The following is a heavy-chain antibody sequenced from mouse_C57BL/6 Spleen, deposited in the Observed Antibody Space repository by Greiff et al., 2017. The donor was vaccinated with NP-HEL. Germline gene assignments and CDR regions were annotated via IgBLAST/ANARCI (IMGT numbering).Heavy chain of an antibody. CDR2: IYPGSGST. Sequence: QVQLQQSGAELVKPGASVKMSCKASGYTFTSYWITWVKQRPGQGLEWIGDIYPGSGSTNYNEKFKSKATLTVDTSSSTAYMQLSSLTSEDSAVYYCARAYSNYEGFAYWGQGTLVTVSA. V-gene: IGHV1-55*01. D-gene: IGHD2-5*01. CDR3: ARAYSNYEGFAY. CDR1: GYTFTSYW. J-gene: IGHJ3*01.